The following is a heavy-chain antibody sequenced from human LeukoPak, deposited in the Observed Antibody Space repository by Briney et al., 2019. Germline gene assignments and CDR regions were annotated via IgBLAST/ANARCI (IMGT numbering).Heavy chain of an antibody. V-gene: IGHV3-74*01. CDR3: ARVYYGPDY. J-gene: IGHJ4*02. CDR2: IKSDGSST. Sequence: GGSLRLSCAASGFSFSSYWMHWVRQAPGKGLVWVARIKSDGSSTDYADYVKGRFTISRDNAKNTLYLQMNSLRAEDTAVYYCARVYYGPDYWGQGTLVTVSS. D-gene: IGHD3-10*01. CDR1: GFSFSSYW.